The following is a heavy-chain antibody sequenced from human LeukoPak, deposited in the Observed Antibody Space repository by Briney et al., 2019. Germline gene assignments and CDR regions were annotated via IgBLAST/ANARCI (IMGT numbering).Heavy chain of an antibody. CDR3: ARSSGYGPNWFDP. J-gene: IGHJ5*02. V-gene: IGHV3-11*06. D-gene: IGHD5-18*01. CDR1: GFTFSDYY. Sequence: PGGSLRLSCAASGFTFSDYYMSWLRQAPGKGLEWVSYISSSSSYTNYADSVKGRFTISRDNAKNSLYLQMNSLRAEDTAVYYCARSSGYGPNWFDPWGQGTPVTVSS. CDR2: ISSSSSYT.